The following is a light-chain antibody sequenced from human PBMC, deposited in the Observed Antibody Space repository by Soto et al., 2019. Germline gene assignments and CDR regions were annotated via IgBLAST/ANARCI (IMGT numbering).Light chain of an antibody. CDR2: DVS. CDR1: SSDVGGYNY. V-gene: IGLV2-11*01. Sequence: QSALAQPRSVSGSHGQSVTISCTGTSSDVGGYNYVSWYQQHPGKAPKLMIYDVSKRPSGVPDRFSGSKSGNTASLTISGLQAEDEADYYCCSYAGSYTFVFGTGTRSPS. J-gene: IGLJ1*01. CDR3: CSYAGSYTFV.